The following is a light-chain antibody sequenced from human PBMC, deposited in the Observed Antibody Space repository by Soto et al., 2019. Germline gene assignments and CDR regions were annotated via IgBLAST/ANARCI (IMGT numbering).Light chain of an antibody. Sequence: EIVLTQAPGTLSLSPGERATLSCRASQNVSSSYLVWHQQKPGQAPRXXIYDIFTRATGVPTRISGSGSGTEGTITISSLQSEDFEVYYCQQYNSWPLTFGGGTKVDIK. CDR2: DIF. CDR1: QNVSSSY. V-gene: IGKV3D-15*01. J-gene: IGKJ4*01. CDR3: QQYNSWPLT.